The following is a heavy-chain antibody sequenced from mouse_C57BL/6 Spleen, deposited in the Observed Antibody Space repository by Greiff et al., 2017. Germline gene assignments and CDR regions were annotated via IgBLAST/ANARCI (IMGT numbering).Heavy chain of an antibody. CDR1: GYTFTSYD. CDR2: IYPRDGST. J-gene: IGHJ3*01. CDR3: ARGYYGTPFAY. V-gene: IGHV1-85*01. D-gene: IGHD1-1*01. Sequence: QVHVKQSGPELVKPGASVKLSCKASGYTFTSYDINWVKQRPGQGLEWIGWIYPRDGSTKYNEKFKGKATLTVDTSSSTAYMELHSLTSEDSAVYFCARGYYGTPFAYWGQGTLVTVSA.